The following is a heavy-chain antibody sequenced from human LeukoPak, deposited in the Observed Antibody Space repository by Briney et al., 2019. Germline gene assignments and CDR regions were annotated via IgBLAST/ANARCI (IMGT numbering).Heavy chain of an antibody. CDR3: ARGGTAMVRIPDY. CDR2: IGTAGDT. D-gene: IGHD5-18*01. CDR1: GFTFSNYG. Sequence: PGGSLRLSCAASGFTFSNYGMHWVRQATGKGLEWVSGIGTAGDTYYPGSVKGRFTISRENAKDSLYLQLNSLRAEDTAVYYCARGGTAMVRIPDYWGQGTLVTVSS. V-gene: IGHV3-13*01. J-gene: IGHJ4*02.